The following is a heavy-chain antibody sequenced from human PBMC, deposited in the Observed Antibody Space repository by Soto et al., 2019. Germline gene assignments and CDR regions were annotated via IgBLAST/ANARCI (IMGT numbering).Heavy chain of an antibody. CDR1: GFTFGASA. D-gene: IGHD2-15*01. CDR2: IYSDGRT. Sequence: PGGSLRLSCAASGFTFGASALQWVRQAPGKGLEWVSVIYSDGRTYHADSVKGRFTISRDNSENMLYLQMNSLRAEDTAVYSCARVTPLAFDYWGQGTLVTVSS. V-gene: IGHV3-66*01. J-gene: IGHJ4*02. CDR3: ARVTPLAFDY.